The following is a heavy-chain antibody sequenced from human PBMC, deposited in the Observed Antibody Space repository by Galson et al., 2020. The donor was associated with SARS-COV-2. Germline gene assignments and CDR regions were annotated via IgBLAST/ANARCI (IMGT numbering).Heavy chain of an antibody. CDR3: ARLHYGEYAPEAFDI. Sequence: SETLSLTCPVSGTSISGGSYSWNWIRQPPGKGLEWIGYISHSGGTYYNPSLKSRVTISGDRSKNQFSLRLSSVTAADAAVYFCARLHYGEYAPEAFDIWGPGTRVTVAS. CDR1: GTSISGGSYS. J-gene: IGHJ3*02. CDR2: ISHSGGT. V-gene: IGHV4-30-2*01. D-gene: IGHD4-17*01.